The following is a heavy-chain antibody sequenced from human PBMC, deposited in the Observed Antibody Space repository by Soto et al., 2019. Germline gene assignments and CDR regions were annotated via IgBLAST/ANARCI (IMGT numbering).Heavy chain of an antibody. CDR2: INQDGSVT. J-gene: IGHJ4*02. CDR3: ARDAAFSRFDY. V-gene: IGHV3-7*01. Sequence: PGGSLRLSCAASGFSISSSWMTWVRQAPGNGLEWLANINQDGSVTNYVDSVKGRFTISRDNAKNSLFLQMNSLRVDDTAVYYCARDAAFSRFDYWGQGTLVTVSS. D-gene: IGHD6-13*01. CDR1: GFSISSSW.